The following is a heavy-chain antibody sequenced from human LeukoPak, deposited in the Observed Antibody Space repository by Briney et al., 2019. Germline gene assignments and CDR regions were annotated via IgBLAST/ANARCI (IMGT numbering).Heavy chain of an antibody. Sequence: ASVKVSCKASGYTFTGYYMHWVRQAPGQGLEWMGWINPNSGGTNYAQKFQGRVTMTRDTSISTAYMELSRLRSDDTAVYYCARDGIAAAGLGHWFDPWGQGTLVTVS. D-gene: IGHD6-13*01. CDR2: INPNSGGT. CDR3: ARDGIAAAGLGHWFDP. V-gene: IGHV1-2*02. J-gene: IGHJ5*02. CDR1: GYTFTGYY.